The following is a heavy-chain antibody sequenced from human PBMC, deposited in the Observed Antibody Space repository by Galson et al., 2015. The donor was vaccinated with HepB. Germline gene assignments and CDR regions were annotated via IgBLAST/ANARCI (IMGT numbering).Heavy chain of an antibody. CDR3: ARFSCSSTSCYGYYFDY. D-gene: IGHD2-2*01. CDR1: GYTFTGYY. J-gene: IGHJ4*02. Sequence: SVKVFCKASGYTFTGYYMHWVRQAPGQGLEWMGWINPNSGGTNYAQKFQGRVTMTRDTSISTAYMELSRLRSDDTAVYYCARFSCSSTSCYGYYFDYWGQGTLVTVSS. V-gene: IGHV1-2*02. CDR2: INPNSGGT.